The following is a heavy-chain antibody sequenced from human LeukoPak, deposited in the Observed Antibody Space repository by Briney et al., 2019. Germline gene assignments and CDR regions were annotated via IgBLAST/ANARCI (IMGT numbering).Heavy chain of an antibody. J-gene: IGHJ4*02. CDR3: ARAPRLSDY. Sequence: GGSLRLSCAASGFTFSDYYMSWIRQAPGRGLEWVSYISNSGDTMYYADSVKGRFTISRDNAQNSLYLQMNSLRAEDTAVYYCARAPRLSDYWGQGTLVTVSS. V-gene: IGHV3-11*01. CDR1: GFTFSDYY. D-gene: IGHD6-25*01. CDR2: ISNSGDTM.